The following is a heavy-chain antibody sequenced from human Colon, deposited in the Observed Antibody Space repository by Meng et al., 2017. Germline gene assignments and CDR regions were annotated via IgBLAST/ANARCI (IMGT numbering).Heavy chain of an antibody. J-gene: IGHJ4*02. D-gene: IGHD6-19*01. CDR3: ASFPPPGKQWLVTDY. V-gene: IGHV4-4*02. CDR1: GGSISSSNW. Sequence: QGQLQGCGPGLVKPSGTLSLTCAVSGGSISSSNWWSWVRQPPGKGLEWIGEIYHSGSTNYNPSLKSRVTISVDKSKNQFSLKLSSVTAADTAVYYCASFPPPGKQWLVTDYWGQGTLVTVSS. CDR2: IYHSGST.